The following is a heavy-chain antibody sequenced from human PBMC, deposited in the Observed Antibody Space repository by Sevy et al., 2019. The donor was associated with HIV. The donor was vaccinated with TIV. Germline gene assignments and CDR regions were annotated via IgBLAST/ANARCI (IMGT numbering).Heavy chain of an antibody. CDR3: AKAGYSSSWYVGYYYYYMDV. J-gene: IGHJ6*03. CDR2: ISGRGGST. V-gene: IGHV3-23*01. CDR1: GFTFSSYA. Sequence: GGSLRLSCAASGFTFSSYAMSWVRQAPGKGLEWVSAISGRGGSTYYADSVKGRLTISRKNSKNTLYRQRNSLRAEDTAVYYCAKAGYSSSWYVGYYYYYMDVWGKGTTVTVSS. D-gene: IGHD6-13*01.